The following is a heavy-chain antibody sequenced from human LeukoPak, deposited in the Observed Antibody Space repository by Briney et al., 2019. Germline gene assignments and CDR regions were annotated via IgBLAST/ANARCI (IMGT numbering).Heavy chain of an antibody. J-gene: IGHJ4*02. CDR3: ARHRSKWLQSSFDY. CDR2: IYDSGST. D-gene: IGHD5-24*01. Sequence: SETLSLTCTVSGGSISSYYWSWIRQPPGKGLEWIGYIYDSGSTNYNPSLKSRVTISVDTSKSQFSLKLNSVTAADTAVYYCARHRSKWLQSSFDYWGQGTLVTVSS. V-gene: IGHV4-59*08. CDR1: GGSISSYY.